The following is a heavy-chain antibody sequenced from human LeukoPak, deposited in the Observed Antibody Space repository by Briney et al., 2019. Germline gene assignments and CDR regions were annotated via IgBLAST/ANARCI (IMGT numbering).Heavy chain of an antibody. CDR3: ARASWEGSTWFDP. D-gene: IGHD3-10*01. Sequence: GGSLRLSCAASGFTFSSYAMSWVRQAPGKWLEWVSAISGIGSTIYYADSVKGRFTISRDNAKNSLYLQMNSLRAEDTAVYYCARASWEGSTWFDPWGQGTLVTVSS. J-gene: IGHJ5*02. CDR1: GFTFSSYA. CDR2: ISGIGSTI. V-gene: IGHV3-23*01.